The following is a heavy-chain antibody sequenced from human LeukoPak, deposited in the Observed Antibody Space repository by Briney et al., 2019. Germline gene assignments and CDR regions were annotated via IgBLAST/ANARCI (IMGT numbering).Heavy chain of an antibody. CDR3: ARSRYYGSGNLDY. CDR1: GYTFTGYY. J-gene: IGHJ4*02. V-gene: IGHV1-2*06. CDR2: INPNSGGT. Sequence: ASVKVSCKASGYTFTGYYMHWVRQAPGQGLEWMGRINPNSGGTNYAQKFQGRVTMTRDTSISTAYMELSRLRSDDTAVYYCARSRYYGSGNLDYWGQGTLVTVSS. D-gene: IGHD3-10*01.